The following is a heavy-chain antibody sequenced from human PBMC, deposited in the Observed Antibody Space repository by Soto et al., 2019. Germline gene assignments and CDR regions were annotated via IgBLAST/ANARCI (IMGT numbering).Heavy chain of an antibody. Sequence: SLRLSCSASGFTFSEYSMHWFRQAPGKGLQYVSTISSDGDITYYADSVKGRFTISRDNSKNTLYLQMNSLRPEDTAVYYCVKVSTFYDILTGYYSTNFFDPWGQGTLVTVYS. V-gene: IGHV3-64D*06. D-gene: IGHD3-9*01. CDR2: ISSDGDIT. CDR3: VKVSTFYDILTGYYSTNFFDP. CDR1: GFTFSEYS. J-gene: IGHJ5*02.